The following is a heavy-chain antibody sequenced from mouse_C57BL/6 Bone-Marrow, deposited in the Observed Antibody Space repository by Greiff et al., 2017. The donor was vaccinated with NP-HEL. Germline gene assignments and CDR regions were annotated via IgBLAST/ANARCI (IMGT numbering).Heavy chain of an antibody. CDR2: IHPSDSDT. D-gene: IGHD2-1*01. V-gene: IGHV1-74*01. Sequence: VQLKQPGAELVKPGASVKVSCKASGYTFTSYWMHWVKQRPGQGLEWIGRIHPSDSDTNYNQKFKGKATLTVDKSSSTAYMQLSSLTSEDSAVYYCAIKGRNPYWYFDVWGTGTTVTVSS. CDR1: GYTFTSYW. CDR3: AIKGRNPYWYFDV. J-gene: IGHJ1*03.